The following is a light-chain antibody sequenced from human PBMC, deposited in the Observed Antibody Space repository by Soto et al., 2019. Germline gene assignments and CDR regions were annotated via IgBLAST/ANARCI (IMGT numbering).Light chain of an antibody. V-gene: IGKV2-30*01. CDR1: QSLVYTNGYTY. Sequence: VVMTQSPVSLPVTLGQPASISCRSSQSLVYTNGYTYLNWFHQRPGQSPRRLFYKVSNRDSGVPDRFSASGSGTDFTLTISRVEAEDVGIYYCMQGSHWPRTFGQGTKVEIK. CDR3: MQGSHWPRT. CDR2: KVS. J-gene: IGKJ1*01.